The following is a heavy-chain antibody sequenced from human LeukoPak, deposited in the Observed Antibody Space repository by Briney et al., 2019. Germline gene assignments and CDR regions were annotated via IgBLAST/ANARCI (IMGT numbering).Heavy chain of an antibody. J-gene: IGHJ5*02. D-gene: IGHD3-10*01. CDR2: IYPGDSDT. Sequence: GESLKISCKGSGYSFTSYWIGWVRQMPGKGLEWMGIIYPGDSDTRYSPSFQDQVTISADKSISTAYLQWSSLKASDTAMYYCATLGYYYGSGSYEGNWFDPWGQGTLVTVSS. CDR1: GYSFTSYW. CDR3: ATLGYYYGSGSYEGNWFDP. V-gene: IGHV5-51*01.